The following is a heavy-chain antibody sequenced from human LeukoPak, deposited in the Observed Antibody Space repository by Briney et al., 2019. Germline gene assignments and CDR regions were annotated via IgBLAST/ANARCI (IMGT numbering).Heavy chain of an antibody. CDR3: ARDRYGDGFAHFDY. CDR1: GYTFTTYA. CDR2: ITPSGGT. J-gene: IGHJ4*02. V-gene: IGHV1-2*02. D-gene: IGHD5-24*01. Sequence: ASVKVSCKASGYTFTTYAMHWVRQAPGQGLEWMGWITPSGGTNYPQKFQGRVAITRDTSITTAYMDLSRLTSDDTAVYYCARDRYGDGFAHFDYWGQGALVTVST.